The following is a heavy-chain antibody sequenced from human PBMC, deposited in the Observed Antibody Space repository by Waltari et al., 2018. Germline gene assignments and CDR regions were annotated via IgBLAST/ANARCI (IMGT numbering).Heavy chain of an antibody. CDR1: GFNANDNT. Sequence: LESGGASVQPGGSLRLSCAASGFNANDNTMSWVRQPPGKGLAWVSSLSNGNDVSYQSDSVKGRFTTSRDIAGNSIYRQMSGLRSEDTAIDYCVREVGYTNSATWGQGTLVNVSP. D-gene: IGHD4-4*01. V-gene: IGHV3-23*01. J-gene: IGHJ4*02. CDR3: VREVGYTNSAT. CDR2: LSNGNDVS.